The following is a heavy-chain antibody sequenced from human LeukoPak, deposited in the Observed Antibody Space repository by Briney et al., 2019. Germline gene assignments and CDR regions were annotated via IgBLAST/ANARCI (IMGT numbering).Heavy chain of an antibody. J-gene: IGHJ3*02. D-gene: IGHD3-3*01. CDR3: ARAQYDFWSGYYAKDAFDI. V-gene: IGHV1-46*01. CDR1: GYTFTSYY. Sequence: ASVKVSCKASGYTFTSYYMHWVRQAPGQGLEWMGIINPSGGSTSYAQKFQGRVIMTRDMSTSTVYMELSSLRSEDTAVYYCARAQYDFWSGYYAKDAFDIWGQGTMVTVSS. CDR2: INPSGGST.